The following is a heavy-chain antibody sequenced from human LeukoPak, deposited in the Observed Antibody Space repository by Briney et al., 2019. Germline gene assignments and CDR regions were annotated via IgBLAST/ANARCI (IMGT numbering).Heavy chain of an antibody. CDR1: GFTFSSYS. CDR2: ISSSSSYI. Sequence: GGSLRLSCAASGFTFSSYSMNWVRQAPGKGLEWVSSISSSSSYIYYADSVKGRFTISRDNAKNSLYLQMNSLRAEDTAVYYCAKVVNSGSYPGGYFDYWGQGTLVTVSS. CDR3: AKVVNSGSYPGGYFDY. J-gene: IGHJ4*02. D-gene: IGHD1-26*01. V-gene: IGHV3-21*04.